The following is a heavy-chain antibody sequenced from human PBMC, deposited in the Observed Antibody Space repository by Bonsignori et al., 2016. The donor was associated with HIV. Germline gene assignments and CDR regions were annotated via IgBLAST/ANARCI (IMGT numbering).Heavy chain of an antibody. J-gene: IGHJ3*02. CDR3: ARDSGNWGDRKHAFDI. V-gene: IGHV1-69*13. D-gene: IGHD7-27*01. Sequence: SVKVSCKASGGTFSSYGINWVRQAPGQGLEWMGGIIPIFGTANYAQKFQGRVTIAADESTSTAYMELSSLRSEDTAVYYCARDSGNWGDRKHAFDIWGQGTMVTVSS. CDR2: IIPIFGTA. CDR1: GGTFSSYG.